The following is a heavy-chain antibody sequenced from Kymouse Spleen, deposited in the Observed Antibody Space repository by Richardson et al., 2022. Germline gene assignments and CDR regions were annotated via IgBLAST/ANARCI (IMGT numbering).Heavy chain of an antibody. J-gene: IGHJ6*02. CDR2: INHSGST. CDR1: GGSFSGYY. D-gene: IGHD6-19*01. Sequence: QVQLQQWGAGLLKPSETLSLTCAVYGGSFSGYYWSWIRQPPGKGLEWIGEINHSGSTNYNPSLKSRVTISVDTSKNQFSLKLSSVTAADTAVYYCARGGEAVAGNYYYGMDVWGQGTTVTVSS. CDR3: ARGGEAVAGNYYYGMDV. V-gene: IGHV4-34*01.